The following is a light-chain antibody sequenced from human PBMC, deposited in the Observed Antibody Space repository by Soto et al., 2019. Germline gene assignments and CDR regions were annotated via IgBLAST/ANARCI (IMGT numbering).Light chain of an antibody. V-gene: IGKV3-11*01. CDR2: AAS. CDR3: QQRSDWPLSLT. Sequence: EIVLTQSPATLSLSPGERATLSCRASQSVSSSLAWYQQKPGQAPRLLIYAASNRATGIPTRFSGSGSGTDFTLTISSLEPEDFGVYYCQQRSDWPLSLTFGGGTKVEIK. CDR1: QSVSSS. J-gene: IGKJ4*01.